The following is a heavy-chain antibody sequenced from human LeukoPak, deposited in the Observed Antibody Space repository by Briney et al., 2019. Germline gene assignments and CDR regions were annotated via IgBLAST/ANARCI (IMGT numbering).Heavy chain of an antibody. V-gene: IGHV1-18*04. CDR3: ARSDLATITAGPFEY. CDR1: GYTFTNYG. Sequence: ASVKVSCKSSGYTFTNYGITWMRQAPGQGHEWMGWISGHQGNTKYAQNFQGRVTMTIDTSTNTAYMDLRSLRSDDTAIYFCARSDLATITAGPFEYWGQGSLVAVPS. D-gene: IGHD5-12*01. J-gene: IGHJ4*02. CDR2: ISGHQGNT.